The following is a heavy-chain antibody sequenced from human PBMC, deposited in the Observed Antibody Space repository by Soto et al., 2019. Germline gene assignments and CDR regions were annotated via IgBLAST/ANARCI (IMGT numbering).Heavy chain of an antibody. J-gene: IGHJ4*02. Sequence: GGALRLSCAASGCTFSSYAMILFRHAPGKGLEWVSAISGSGGSTYYADSVKGRFTISRDNSKNTLYLQMNSLRAEDTAVYYCAKDLMPSYDSSGCYYDAYWGRGTLVTVSS. CDR1: GCTFSSYA. CDR2: ISGSGGST. CDR3: AKDLMPSYDSSGCYYDAY. V-gene: IGHV3-23*01. D-gene: IGHD3-22*01.